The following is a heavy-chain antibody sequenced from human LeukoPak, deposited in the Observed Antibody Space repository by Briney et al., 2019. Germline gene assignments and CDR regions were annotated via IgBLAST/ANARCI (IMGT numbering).Heavy chain of an antibody. D-gene: IGHD1-26*01. CDR2: INPNSGGT. V-gene: IGHV1-2*02. Sequence: ASVKVSCKASGYTFTGYYMHWVRQAPGQGLEWMGWINPNSGGTNYAQKFQGRVTMTRDTSISTAYMELSRLRSDDTAVYYCARDFEVGATKAFDIWGQGTMVTVSS. J-gene: IGHJ3*02. CDR3: ARDFEVGATKAFDI. CDR1: GYTFTGYY.